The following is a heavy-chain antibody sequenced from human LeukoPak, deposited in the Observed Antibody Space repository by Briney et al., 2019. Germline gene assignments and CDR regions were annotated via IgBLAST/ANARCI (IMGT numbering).Heavy chain of an antibody. J-gene: IGHJ4*02. CDR2: IKQDGSEK. CDR1: GFTFSSYW. CDR3: ARDRGDYYDSSGPLDY. V-gene: IGHV3-7*01. D-gene: IGHD3-22*01. Sequence: GGSLRLSCAASGFTFSSYWMSWVRQAPGKGLEWVANIKQDGSEKYYVDSVKGRFTISRDNAKNSLYLQMNSLRAEDTAVYYCARDRGDYYDSSGPLDYWGQGTLVTVSS.